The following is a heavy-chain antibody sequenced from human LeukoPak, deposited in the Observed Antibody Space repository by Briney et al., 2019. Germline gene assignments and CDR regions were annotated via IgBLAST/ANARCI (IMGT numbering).Heavy chain of an antibody. Sequence: PGGSLRLSCAASGFTFSSYAMHWVRQAPGKGLEWVAVISYDGSNKYYADSVKGRFTISRDNSRNTLYLQMNSLRAEDTAVYYCAKFSSSLYYWGQGTPVTVSS. V-gene: IGHV3-30*04. CDR2: ISYDGSNK. CDR3: AKFSSSLYY. J-gene: IGHJ4*02. CDR1: GFTFSSYA. D-gene: IGHD6-6*01.